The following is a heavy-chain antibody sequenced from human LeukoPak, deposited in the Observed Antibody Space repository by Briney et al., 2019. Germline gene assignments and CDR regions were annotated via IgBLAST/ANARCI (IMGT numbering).Heavy chain of an antibody. CDR2: IYYSGST. Sequence: SETLSLTCTVSGGSVSSGSYYWSWSRQPPGKGLEGIGYIYYSGSTTYNPSLKSRVTISIDTSKNKFSLKLSSVTAADTAVYYCARVPISTTARGYFDYWGQGTLVTVSS. CDR3: ARVPISTTARGYFDY. J-gene: IGHJ4*02. CDR1: GGSVSSGSYY. V-gene: IGHV4-61*01. D-gene: IGHD4-17*01.